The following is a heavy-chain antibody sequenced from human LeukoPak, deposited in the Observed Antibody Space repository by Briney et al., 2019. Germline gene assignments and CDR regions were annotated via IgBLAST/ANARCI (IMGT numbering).Heavy chain of an antibody. CDR3: ARVRVNYVWGNYPVDY. Sequence: VXQAPGQGXXWMGWISGNNGNTNYAQKLQGRVTMTTDTSTSTAYVELRSLRSDDTALYYCARVRVNYVWGNYPVDYWGQGTLVTVSS. J-gene: IGHJ4*02. V-gene: IGHV1-18*01. D-gene: IGHD3-16*02. CDR2: ISGNNGNT.